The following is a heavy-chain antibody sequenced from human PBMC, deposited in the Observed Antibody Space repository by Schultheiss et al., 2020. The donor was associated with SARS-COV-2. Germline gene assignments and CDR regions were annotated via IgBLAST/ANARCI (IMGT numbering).Heavy chain of an antibody. D-gene: IGHD3-22*01. CDR2: ISSSSSTI. CDR1: GFTFSSYS. V-gene: IGHV3-48*01. Sequence: GGSLRLSCAASGFTFSSYSMNWVRQAPGKGLEWVSYISSSSSTIYYADSVKGRFTISRDNAKNSLYLQMNSLRPDDTAVYYCARDATIVVVNLYVDLWGQGTLVTVSS. CDR3: ARDATIVVVNLYVDL. J-gene: IGHJ5*02.